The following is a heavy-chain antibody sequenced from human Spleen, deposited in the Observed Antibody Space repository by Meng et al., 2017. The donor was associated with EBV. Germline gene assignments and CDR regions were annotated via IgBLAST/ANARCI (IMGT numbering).Heavy chain of an antibody. D-gene: IGHD3-3*01. CDR1: RGCIRGGRYN. J-gene: IGHJ5*02. Sequence: GPWPVKHAEPQRLARSDLRGCIRGGRYNWGSPRGPPGKGREWIGSIFYTGDTHYNPSLKRRVTISVDTSNNQFSLKLSSVAAADTAVYYCARRNDFWSGYYAPSSFDPWGQGTLVTVSS. CDR3: ARRNDFWSGYYAPSSFDP. V-gene: IGHV4-39*01. CDR2: IFYTGDT.